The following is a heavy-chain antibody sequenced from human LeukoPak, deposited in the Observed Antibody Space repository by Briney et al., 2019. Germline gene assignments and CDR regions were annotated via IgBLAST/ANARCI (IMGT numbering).Heavy chain of an antibody. CDR1: GGSISSYY. V-gene: IGHV4-59*12. D-gene: IGHD3-10*01. Sequence: SETLSLTCTVSGGSISSYYWSWIRQPPGKGLEWIGYVYHTGNTYYNPSLKSRVTISVDRSKNHFSLNLSFVTAADTAVYYCARRSETPNRFDPWGQGTLVTVSS. CDR3: ARRSETPNRFDP. CDR2: VYHTGNT. J-gene: IGHJ5*02.